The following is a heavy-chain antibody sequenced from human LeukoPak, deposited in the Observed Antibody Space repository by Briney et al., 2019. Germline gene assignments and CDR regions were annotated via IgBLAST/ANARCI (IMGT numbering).Heavy chain of an antibody. Sequence: GGSLRLSCAASGFTFSSYAMNWVHQAPGKGLEWVSLISGSGGTTYYADSVKGRFTISRDNSKNTLYLQMSSLRDEDTAVYYCAKRVAAAGPYFDYWGQGTLVTVSS. CDR3: AKRVAAAGPYFDY. CDR1: GFTFSSYA. J-gene: IGHJ4*02. V-gene: IGHV3-23*01. D-gene: IGHD6-13*01. CDR2: ISGSGGTT.